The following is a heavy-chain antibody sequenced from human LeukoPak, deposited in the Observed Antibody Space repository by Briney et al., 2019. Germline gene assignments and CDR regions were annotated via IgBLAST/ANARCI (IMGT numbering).Heavy chain of an antibody. CDR2: ISYDGSNK. CDR3: AKAGLGEYCSSTSCLIQPAKDGY. J-gene: IGHJ4*02. Sequence: GGSLRLSCAASGFTFSSYAMHWVRQAPGKGLEWVAVISYDGSNKYYADSVKGRFTISRDNSKNTLYLQMNSLRAEDTAVYYCAKAGLGEYCSSTSCLIQPAKDGYWGQGTLVTVSS. V-gene: IGHV3-30-3*01. D-gene: IGHD2-2*01. CDR1: GFTFSSYA.